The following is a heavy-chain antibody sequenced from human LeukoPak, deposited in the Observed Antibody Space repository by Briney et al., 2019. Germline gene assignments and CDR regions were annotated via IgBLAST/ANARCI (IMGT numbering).Heavy chain of an antibody. CDR2: IRRKTDGETT. D-gene: IGHD2-21*01. CDR3: VTDLVIKGYFDY. J-gene: IGHJ4*02. Sequence: GGSLRLSCAASGFPFSNVWMSWVRQVPGKGLEWVGRIRRKTDGETTDHAAPVKGRFTISRDDSKNTLYLQMNSLKTEDTAVYYCVTDLVIKGYFDYWGQGALVTVSS. V-gene: IGHV3-15*01. CDR1: GFPFSNVW.